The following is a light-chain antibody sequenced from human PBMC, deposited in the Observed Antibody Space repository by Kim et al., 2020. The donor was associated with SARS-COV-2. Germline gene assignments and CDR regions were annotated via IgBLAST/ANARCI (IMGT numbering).Light chain of an antibody. CDR1: NIGSKN. CDR2: SDR. J-gene: IGLJ2*01. CDR3: QVWDSSTGV. Sequence: SSELTQPLSVSVALGQTVSITCGGNNIGSKNAHWYQQKPGQAPVLVIYSDRHRPSGIPERFSGSNSGNTATLTIRRAQAGDEADYYCQVWDSSTGVFGGGTQLTVL. V-gene: IGLV3-9*01.